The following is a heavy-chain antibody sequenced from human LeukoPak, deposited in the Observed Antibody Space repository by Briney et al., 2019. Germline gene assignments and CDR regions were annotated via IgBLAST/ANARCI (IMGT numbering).Heavy chain of an antibody. CDR2: IYYSGST. Sequence: PSETLSITCTDSGGSISSYYWSWIRQPPGKGLEKIGYIYYSGSTNYNPSLKSRVTISVDTSKNQFSLKLSSVNAADTAVYYCARDRSSTSCYDYWGQGTLVTVSS. V-gene: IGHV4-59*01. CDR1: GGSISSYY. CDR3: ARDRSSTSCYDY. J-gene: IGHJ4*02. D-gene: IGHD2-2*01.